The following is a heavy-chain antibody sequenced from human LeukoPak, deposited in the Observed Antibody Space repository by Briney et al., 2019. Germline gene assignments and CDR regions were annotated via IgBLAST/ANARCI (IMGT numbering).Heavy chain of an antibody. D-gene: IGHD2-2*02. Sequence: PSETLSLTCTVSGGSISSSSYYWGWIRQPPGKGLEWIGSIYYSGSTCYNPSLKSRVTISVDTSKNQFSLKLGSVTAADTAVYYCARHPWCSSTSCYRANLYYYGMDVWGQGTTVTVSS. J-gene: IGHJ6*02. CDR1: GGSISSSSYY. CDR2: IYYSGST. CDR3: ARHPWCSSTSCYRANLYYYGMDV. V-gene: IGHV4-39*01.